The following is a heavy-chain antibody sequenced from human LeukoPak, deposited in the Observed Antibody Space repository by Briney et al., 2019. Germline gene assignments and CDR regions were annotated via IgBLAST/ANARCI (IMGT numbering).Heavy chain of an antibody. V-gene: IGHV3-53*01. CDR2: IYSGGST. J-gene: IGHJ3*02. CDR1: GFTVSSNY. Sequence: PGGSLRLSCAASGFTVSSNYMSWVRQAPGKGLEWVSIIYSGGSTYYADSVKGRFTISRDNSKNTLYLQMNSLRAEDTAVYYCARDAYGATGGAFDIWGQGTMVTVSS. CDR3: ARDAYGATGGAFDI. D-gene: IGHD4-17*01.